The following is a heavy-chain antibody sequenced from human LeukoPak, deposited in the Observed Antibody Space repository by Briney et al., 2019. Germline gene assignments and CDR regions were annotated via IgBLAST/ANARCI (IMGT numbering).Heavy chain of an antibody. J-gene: IGHJ5*02. CDR3: ARSCSGGSCYNWFDP. D-gene: IGHD2-15*01. V-gene: IGHV1-18*01. CDR2: ISAYNGNT. Sequence: ASVKVSCKASGGTFSSYAISWVRQAPGQGLEWMGWISAYNGNTNYAQKLQGRVTMTTDTSTSTAYMELRSLRSDDTAVYYCARSCSGGSCYNWFDPWGQGTLVTVSS. CDR1: GGTFSSYA.